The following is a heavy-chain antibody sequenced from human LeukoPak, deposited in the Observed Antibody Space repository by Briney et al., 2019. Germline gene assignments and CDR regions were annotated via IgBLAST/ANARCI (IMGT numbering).Heavy chain of an antibody. CDR3: ARDWGELRFEY. Sequence: QAGGSLRLSCAASGFAFSSYGMHWVRQAPGKGLEWVSDIWYDGSNKYYADSVKGRFTISRDNSKNTLYLQMNSLRAEDTAVYYCARDWGELRFEYWGEGTLVTVSS. CDR1: GFAFSSYG. D-gene: IGHD1-7*01. V-gene: IGHV3-33*01. J-gene: IGHJ4*02. CDR2: IWYDGSNK.